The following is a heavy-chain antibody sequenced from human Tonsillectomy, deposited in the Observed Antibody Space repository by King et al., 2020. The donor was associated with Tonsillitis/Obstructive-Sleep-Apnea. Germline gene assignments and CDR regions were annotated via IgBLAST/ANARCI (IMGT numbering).Heavy chain of an antibody. CDR2: IYYSGST. Sequence: VQLQESGPGLVKPSQTLSLTCTVSGGSISSGGYYWSWIRQHPGKGLEWIGYIYYSGSTYYNPSLKSRVTISVDTSKNKFSLKLSSVTAADTAVYYCAREGRYYYDSSGYYQYYFDYWGQGTLVTVSS. V-gene: IGHV4-31*03. J-gene: IGHJ4*02. CDR1: GGSISSGGYY. CDR3: AREGRYYYDSSGYYQYYFDY. D-gene: IGHD3-22*01.